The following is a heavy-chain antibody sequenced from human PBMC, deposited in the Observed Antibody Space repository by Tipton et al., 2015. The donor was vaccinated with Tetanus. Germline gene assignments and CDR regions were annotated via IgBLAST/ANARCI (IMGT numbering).Heavy chain of an antibody. J-gene: IGHJ4*02. CDR1: GFTFSDDY. V-gene: IGHV3-11*06. D-gene: IGHD6-13*01. CDR2: ISSSSTYT. Sequence: CAASGFTFSDDYMSWIRQAPGKGLEWISYISSSSTYTKYADSVKGRFTISRDNAKNSLYLQMNSLRAEDTAVYYCARDSNSWYYFDYWGQGTLVTVSS. CDR3: ARDSNSWYYFDY.